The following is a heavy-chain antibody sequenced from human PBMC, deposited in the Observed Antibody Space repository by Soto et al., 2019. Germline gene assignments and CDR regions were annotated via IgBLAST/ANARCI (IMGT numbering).Heavy chain of an antibody. Sequence: QVQLQQWGAGLLKPSETLSLTCAVYGGSFSGYYWSWIRQPPGKGLEWIGEINHSGSTNYNPSLKSRVTRSGDTSKNQFSLKLSSVTAADTAVYYCARSRGIVVVPAAVPYWFDPWGQGTLVTVSS. V-gene: IGHV4-34*01. CDR3: ARSRGIVVVPAAVPYWFDP. D-gene: IGHD2-2*01. CDR1: GGSFSGYY. CDR2: INHSGST. J-gene: IGHJ5*02.